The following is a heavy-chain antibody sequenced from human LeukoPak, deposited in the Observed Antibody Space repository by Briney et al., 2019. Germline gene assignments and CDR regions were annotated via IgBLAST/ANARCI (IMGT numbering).Heavy chain of an antibody. CDR2: ISADNGNT. V-gene: IGHV1-18*01. J-gene: IGHJ4*02. Sequence: ASVTVSFTSSVYTFTTYGISWVRQAPGQGHEWMGWISADNGNTNYARKLLGRVTPTTDTSTSTAYMELRSLRSDDTAVYYCARDLRFFDYWGQGTLVTVSS. CDR1: VYTFTTYG. CDR3: ARDLRFFDY.